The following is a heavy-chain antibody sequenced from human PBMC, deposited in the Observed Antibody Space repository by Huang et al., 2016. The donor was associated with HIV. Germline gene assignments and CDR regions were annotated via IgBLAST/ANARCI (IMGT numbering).Heavy chain of an antibody. CDR3: ARERMMSWLDDHDAFDI. V-gene: IGHV4-34*01. J-gene: IGHJ3*02. CDR2: INHSGIT. Sequence: QVQLQPWGAGLLKPSETLSLTCAVYGGSFSGYYWGWIRQSHGEGLEWIGEINHSGITNYHPSLKSRLTVSVDTSKNQFSLKLGSVTAADTAVYYCARERMMSWLDDHDAFDIWGQGTMVTVSS. D-gene: IGHD1-1*01. CDR1: GGSFSGYY.